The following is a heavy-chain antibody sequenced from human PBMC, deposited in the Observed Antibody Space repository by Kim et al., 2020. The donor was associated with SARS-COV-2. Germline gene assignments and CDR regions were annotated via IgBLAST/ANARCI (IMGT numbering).Heavy chain of an antibody. V-gene: IGHV3-23*03. J-gene: IGHJ3*02. CDR2: IYSGGSST. Sequence: GGSLRLSCAASGFTFSSYAMSWVRQAPGKGLEWVSVIYSGGSSTYYADSVKGRFTISRDNSKNTLYLQMNSMRAEDTAVYYCAKSSYLYCSSTSCYRNDACDIWGQGTMVTVSS. D-gene: IGHD2-2*02. CDR3: AKSSYLYCSSTSCYRNDACDI. CDR1: GFTFSSYA.